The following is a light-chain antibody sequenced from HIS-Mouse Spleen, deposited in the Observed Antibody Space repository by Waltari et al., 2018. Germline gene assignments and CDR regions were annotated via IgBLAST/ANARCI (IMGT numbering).Light chain of an antibody. Sequence: QSALTQPRPVSGSPGQSVTISCTGTSSDVGGYNYVSWYQQHPGKAPKLMIYDVSKRPSGGPDLFSGSKCGNAASLTISGLQAEDEADYYCCSYAGIWVFGGGTKLTVL. V-gene: IGLV2-11*01. CDR3: CSYAGIWV. CDR2: DVS. CDR1: SSDVGGYNY. J-gene: IGLJ3*02.